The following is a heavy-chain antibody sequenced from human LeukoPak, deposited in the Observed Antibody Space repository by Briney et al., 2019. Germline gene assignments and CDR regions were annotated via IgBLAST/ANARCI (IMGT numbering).Heavy chain of an antibody. CDR3: ARRGDY. CDR2: IYTSGST. Sequence: PSQTLSLTCTVSGGSISSGSYYWSWIRQPAGKGLEWIGRIYTSGSTNYNPSPKSRVTISVDTSKNQFSLKLSSVTAADTAIYYCARRGDYWGQGTLVTVSS. J-gene: IGHJ4*02. V-gene: IGHV4-61*02. CDR1: GGSISSGSYY.